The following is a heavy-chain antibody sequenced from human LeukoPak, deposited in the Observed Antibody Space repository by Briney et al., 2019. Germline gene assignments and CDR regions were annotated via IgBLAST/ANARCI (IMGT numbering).Heavy chain of an antibody. CDR2: ICYSGST. D-gene: IGHD2-15*01. Sequence: PSETLSLTCTVSGDSISSSSYYWGWIRQPPGKGLEWIGSICYSGSTNYNPSLKSRVTISVDTSKNQFSLKLSSVTAADTAVYYCARGPRYCSGGSCYSRPNWYFDLWGRGTLVTVSS. CDR3: ARGPRYCSGGSCYSRPNWYFDL. CDR1: GDSISSSSYY. V-gene: IGHV4-39*07. J-gene: IGHJ2*01.